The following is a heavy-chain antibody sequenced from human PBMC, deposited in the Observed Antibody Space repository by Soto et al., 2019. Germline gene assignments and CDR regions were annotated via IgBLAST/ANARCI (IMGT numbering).Heavy chain of an antibody. D-gene: IGHD3-3*01. J-gene: IGHJ4*02. CDR2: ISAYNGNT. Sequence: ASVKVSCKASGYTFTSYGIIWVRQAPGQGLEWMGWISAYNGNTNYAQKLQGRVTMTTDTSTSTAYMELRSLRSDDTAVYYCARVHYDFWSGSYFDYWGQGTLVTVS. V-gene: IGHV1-18*01. CDR1: GYTFTSYG. CDR3: ARVHYDFWSGSYFDY.